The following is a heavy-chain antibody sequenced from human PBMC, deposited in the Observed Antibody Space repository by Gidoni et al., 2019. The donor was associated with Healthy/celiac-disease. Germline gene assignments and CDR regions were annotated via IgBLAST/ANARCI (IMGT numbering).Heavy chain of an antibody. Sequence: EVQLVESGGGLVKPGGSLRLSCAASGFTFSNAWMSWVRQAPGKGLELVGRIKSKTDGGTTDYTAPVKGRFTISRDDSKNTLYLQMNSLKAEDTAVYYCTTDIGGGATTDSEGYYFDYWGQGTLVTVSS. CDR3: TTDIGGGATTDSEGYYFDY. CDR1: GFTFSNAW. J-gene: IGHJ4*02. D-gene: IGHD1-26*01. V-gene: IGHV3-15*01. CDR2: IKSKTDGGTT.